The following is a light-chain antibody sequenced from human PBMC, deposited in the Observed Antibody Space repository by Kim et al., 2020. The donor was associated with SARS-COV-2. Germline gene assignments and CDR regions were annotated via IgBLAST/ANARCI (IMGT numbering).Light chain of an antibody. CDR3: QQYGSSPWT. V-gene: IGKV3-20*01. J-gene: IGKJ1*01. CDR1: QSVSSSY. Sequence: PGERATLSCRASQSVSSSYLAWYQQKPGQAPRLLIYGASSRATGIPDRFSGSGSGTDFTLTISRLEPEDFAVYYCQQYGSSPWTFGQGTKVEIK. CDR2: GAS.